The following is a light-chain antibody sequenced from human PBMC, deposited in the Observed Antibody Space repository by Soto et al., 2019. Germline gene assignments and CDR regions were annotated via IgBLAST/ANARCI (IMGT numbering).Light chain of an antibody. CDR3: HQYNDWPPEGT. J-gene: IGKJ3*01. CDR2: GAS. Sequence: EIVLTQSPATLSLSPGARATLFCRASRNVNTNLALYQQRPGQGPRLLIYGASTSATGVPDRFSGSGSGTEFTLTISSLESEDFAVYFCHQYNDWPPEGTCGRGTKVDI. V-gene: IGKV3-15*01. CDR1: RNVNTN.